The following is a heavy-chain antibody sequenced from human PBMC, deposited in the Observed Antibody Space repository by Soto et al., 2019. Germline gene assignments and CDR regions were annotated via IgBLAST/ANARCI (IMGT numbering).Heavy chain of an antibody. J-gene: IGHJ6*02. CDR1: GGTFSSYA. Sequence: QVQLVQSGAEVKKPGSSVKVSCKASGGTFSSYAISWVRQAPGQGLEWMGGIIPIFGTANYAQKFQGRGTGTADKSTSSAYMELSSLRSEDTAVYYCAARVGNYDSSGYYPHYYGMDVWGQGTTVTVSS. CDR2: IIPIFGTA. V-gene: IGHV1-69*06. CDR3: AARVGNYDSSGYYPHYYGMDV. D-gene: IGHD3-22*01.